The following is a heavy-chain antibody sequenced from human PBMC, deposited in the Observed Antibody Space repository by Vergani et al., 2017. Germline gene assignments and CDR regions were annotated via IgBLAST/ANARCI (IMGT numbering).Heavy chain of an antibody. V-gene: IGHV1-2*02. CDR3: ARRESGGDADGGWFDP. CDR1: GYTFTGYY. CDR2: INPNSGGT. Sequence: QVQLVQSGAEVKKPGASVKVSCKASGYTFTGYYMHWVRRAPGQGLEWMGWINPNSGGTNYAQKFQGRVTMTRDTSISTAYMELSRLRSDDTAVYYCARRESGGDADGGWFDPWGQGTLVTVSS. D-gene: IGHD1-26*01. J-gene: IGHJ5*02.